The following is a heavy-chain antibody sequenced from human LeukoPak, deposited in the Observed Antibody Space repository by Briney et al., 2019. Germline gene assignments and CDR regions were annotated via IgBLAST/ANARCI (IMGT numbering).Heavy chain of an antibody. Sequence: SLRLSCAASGVTFDDYAMHWGRQAPGEGLVGGSGISWNSGSIGYADSVKGSFTISRDNAKTSLYLHMQSLRADATDLYYCATALRWELHGGVAFDIWGQGTMVTASS. V-gene: IGHV3-9*01. D-gene: IGHD1-26*01. J-gene: IGHJ3*02. CDR1: GVTFDDYA. CDR3: ATALRWELHGGVAFDI. CDR2: ISWNSGSI.